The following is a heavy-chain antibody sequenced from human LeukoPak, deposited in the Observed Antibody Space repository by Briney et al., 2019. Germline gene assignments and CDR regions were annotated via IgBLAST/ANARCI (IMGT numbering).Heavy chain of an antibody. J-gene: IGHJ4*02. CDR3: ARGGVSNSWYRTPDY. D-gene: IGHD6-13*01. V-gene: IGHV1-18*01. CDR1: RYTFTSYG. CDR2: ISAYNGNT. Sequence: ASVKVSCKATRYTFTSYGISWVRQAPGQGLEWMGWISAYNGNTNYAQKLQGRVTMTTDTSTSTAYMELRILRSDDTAVYYCARGGVSNSWYRTPDYWGQGTLVTVSS.